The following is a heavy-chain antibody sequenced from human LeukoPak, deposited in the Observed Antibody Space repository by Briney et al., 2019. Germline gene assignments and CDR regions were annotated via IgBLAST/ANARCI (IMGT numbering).Heavy chain of an antibody. D-gene: IGHD6-19*01. CDR2: IHTKTGNP. CDR3: AKGGWVAVTGMDS. J-gene: IGHJ4*02. CDR1: GYTFTGHA. Sequence: ASVKVSCKASGYTFTGHAMNWVRQAPGQGPEWMGYIHTKTGNPTYAQGFTGRFVFSLDTSVSTAYLQISSLKPEDTGVYYCAKGGWVAVTGMDSWGQGTLVTVSS. V-gene: IGHV7-4-1*02.